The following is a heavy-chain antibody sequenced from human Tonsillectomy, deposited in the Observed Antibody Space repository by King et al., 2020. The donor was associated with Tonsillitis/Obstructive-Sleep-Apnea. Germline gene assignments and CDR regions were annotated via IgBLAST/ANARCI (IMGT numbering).Heavy chain of an antibody. CDR3: ARLFLVTMVQGDAFDI. J-gene: IGHJ3*02. CDR1: RGSLRGYY. CDR2: INPGGST. D-gene: IGHD3-10*01. V-gene: IGHV4-34*01. Sequence: VPLPPWGAGLLPPSETLSLTCAVSRGSLRGYYWSWLRQTPGPGLEWIGEINPGGSTNSNASLQSRVTISLATSTNQFSLKLSSVTAADTAVYYCARLFLVTMVQGDAFDIWGQGTMVTVSS.